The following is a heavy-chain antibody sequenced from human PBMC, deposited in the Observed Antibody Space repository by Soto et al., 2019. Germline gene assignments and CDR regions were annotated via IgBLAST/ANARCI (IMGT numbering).Heavy chain of an antibody. J-gene: IGHJ6*02. V-gene: IGHV4-4*07. CDR2: KHTSATT. CDR3: ARGGEFYVLEV. CDR1: GGSISGYY. Sequence: QVQLQESGPGLVKPSETLSLTCTVSGGSISGYYWTWIRQPAGKGLEWIGRKHTSATTTYNPSLRSRVTMSIDTSTNQFSLNLSSVTAADTAVYYCARGGEFYVLEVWGQGTTVAVSS. D-gene: IGHD3-16*01.